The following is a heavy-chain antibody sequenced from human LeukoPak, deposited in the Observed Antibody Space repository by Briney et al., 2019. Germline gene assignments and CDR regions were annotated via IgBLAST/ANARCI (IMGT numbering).Heavy chain of an antibody. J-gene: IGHJ4*02. CDR1: GFPFSSYW. D-gene: IGHD5-24*01. Sequence: GGSPRLSCVASGFPFSSYWMTWVRKAPGKGLEWVANIKQDGSKKSYVDSVKGRFTISRDNAKNSLYLQMNSLRAEDTAIYYCTRVGYIDEGIDYWGQGTLVTVSS. V-gene: IGHV3-7*04. CDR3: TRVGYIDEGIDY. CDR2: IKQDGSKK.